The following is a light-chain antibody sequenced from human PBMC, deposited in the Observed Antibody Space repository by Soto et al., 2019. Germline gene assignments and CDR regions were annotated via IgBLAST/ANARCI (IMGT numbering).Light chain of an antibody. J-gene: IGKJ1*01. V-gene: IGKV1-5*03. CDR3: QQYNSYPWT. CDR2: KAS. CDR1: QSISSW. Sequence: DIQMTQSPSTLSASVGDRVTITCRASQSISSWLAWYQQKPGKAPKLLIYKASTLESGVPSNFIGSGSGTEFTLTISSLQPEDFATYYRQQYNSYPWTFGQGTKV.